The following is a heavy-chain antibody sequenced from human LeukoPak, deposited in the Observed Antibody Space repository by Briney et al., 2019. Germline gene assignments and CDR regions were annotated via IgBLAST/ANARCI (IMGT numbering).Heavy chain of an antibody. J-gene: IGHJ4*02. CDR3: VRGGVTGSGTYYVLN. CDR2: INNDGSTT. V-gene: IGHV3-74*01. CDR1: GFTFSSYW. Sequence: GGSLRLSCAASGFTFSSYWMHGVRQVPGKGLVWVSRINNDGSTTRYADSVKGRFTISRDNAKHTVYLQMNSLRAEDTAVYYCVRGGVTGSGTYYVLNWGQGTLITVSS. D-gene: IGHD3-10*01.